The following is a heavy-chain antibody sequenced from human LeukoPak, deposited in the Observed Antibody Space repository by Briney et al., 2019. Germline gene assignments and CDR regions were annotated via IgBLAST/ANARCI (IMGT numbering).Heavy chain of an antibody. CDR2: IYYSGST. D-gene: IGHD5-18*01. V-gene: IGHV4-39*01. J-gene: IGHJ4*02. CDR3: ARGGYSYGLPFDY. Sequence: SETLSLTCTVSGGSISSSSYYWGWIRQPPGKGLEWIGSIYYSGSTYYNPSLKGRVTISVDTSKNQFSLKLSSVTAADTAVYYCARGGYSYGLPFDYWGQGTLVTVSS. CDR1: GGSISSSSYY.